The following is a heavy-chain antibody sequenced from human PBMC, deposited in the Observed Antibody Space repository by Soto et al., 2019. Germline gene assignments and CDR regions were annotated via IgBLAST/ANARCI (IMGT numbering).Heavy chain of an antibody. D-gene: IGHD6-13*01. CDR1: GYSFTSYW. J-gene: IGHJ6*02. CDR3: ARRPIAAAGTDGMDV. V-gene: IGHV5-10-1*01. CDR2: IDPSDSYT. Sequence: GESLKISCKGSGYSFTSYWISWVRQMPWKGLEWMGRIDPSDSYTNYSPSFQGHVTISADKSISTAYLQWSSLKASDTAMYYCARRPIAAAGTDGMDVWGQGTTVTVS.